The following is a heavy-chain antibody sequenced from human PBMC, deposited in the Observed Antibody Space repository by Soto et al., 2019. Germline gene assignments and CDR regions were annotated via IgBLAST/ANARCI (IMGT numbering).Heavy chain of an antibody. CDR3: ARDTTPQYYYYYYGMDV. J-gene: IGHJ6*02. CDR1: GGSISSGGYY. CDR2: IYYSGST. D-gene: IGHD1-26*01. Sequence: TLSLTCTVSGGSISSGGYYWSWIRQHPGKGLEWIGYIYYSGSTYYNPSLKSRVTISVDTSKNQFSLKLSSVTAADTAVYYCARDTTPQYYYYYYGMDVWGQGTTVTVSS. V-gene: IGHV4-31*03.